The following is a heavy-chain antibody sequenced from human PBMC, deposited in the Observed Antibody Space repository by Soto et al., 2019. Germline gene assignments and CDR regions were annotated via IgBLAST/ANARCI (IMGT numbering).Heavy chain of an antibody. CDR1: GGSISSYY. Sequence: PSETLSLTCTVSGGSISSYYWSWIRQPPGKGLEWIGYIYYSGSTNYNPSLKSRVTISVDTSKNQFSLKLSSVTAADTAVYYCARRVMITFGGVIVIDYMDVWGKGTTVTVSS. J-gene: IGHJ6*03. CDR2: IYYSGST. V-gene: IGHV4-59*01. CDR3: ARRVMITFGGVIVIDYMDV. D-gene: IGHD3-16*02.